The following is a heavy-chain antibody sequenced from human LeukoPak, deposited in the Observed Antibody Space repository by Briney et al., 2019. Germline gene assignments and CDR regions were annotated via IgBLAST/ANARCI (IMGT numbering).Heavy chain of an antibody. J-gene: IGHJ4*02. Sequence: GGSLRLSCAASGFTFSDYYMGWLRQPPGGGLEWLSYISSTGNTIYYADPVQGRFTISRDNAKNSLHLQMHSLRAEDTAVYYCARGRYCSSGSCYQDYWGQGTLVTVSS. D-gene: IGHD2-15*01. CDR1: GFTFSDYY. CDR2: ISSTGNTI. CDR3: ARGRYCSSGSCYQDY. V-gene: IGHV3-11*04.